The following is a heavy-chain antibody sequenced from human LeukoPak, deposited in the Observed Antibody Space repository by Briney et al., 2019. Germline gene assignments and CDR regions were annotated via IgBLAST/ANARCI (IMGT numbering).Heavy chain of an antibody. J-gene: IGHJ3*02. Sequence: WASVKVSCKASGYTFTSYGISWVRQAPGQGLEWMGRIIPILGIANYAQKFQGRVTITADKSTSTAYMELSSLRSEDTAVYYCARAVTMIVVVIGDAFDIWGQGTMVTVSS. D-gene: IGHD3-22*01. CDR1: GYTFTSYG. V-gene: IGHV1-69*04. CDR3: ARAVTMIVVVIGDAFDI. CDR2: IIPILGIA.